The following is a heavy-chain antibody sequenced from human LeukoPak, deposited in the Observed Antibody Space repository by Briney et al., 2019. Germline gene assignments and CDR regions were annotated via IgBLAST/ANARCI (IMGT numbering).Heavy chain of an antibody. J-gene: IGHJ4*02. D-gene: IGHD6-19*01. V-gene: IGHV1-2*02. CDR1: VYTFTDHY. Sequence: ASVKVSFKSSVYTFTDHYLDWVRQAPGQGLEWMGWINPKSGGTKYAQKFQGRVTMTRDTSVSTAYLEMSRLRSDDTAVYYCARIGNSGWYKHFGKWGQGTLVTVSS. CDR2: INPKSGGT. CDR3: ARIGNSGWYKHFGK.